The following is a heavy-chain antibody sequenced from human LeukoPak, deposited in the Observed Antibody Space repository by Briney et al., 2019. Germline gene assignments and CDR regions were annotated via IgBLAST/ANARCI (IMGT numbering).Heavy chain of an antibody. CDR2: ISWNSGSI. Sequence: GGSLRLSCAASGFTFDDYAMHWVRQAPGKGLEWVSGISWNSGSIGYADSVKGRFTISRDNAKNSLYLQMNSLRAEDTAVYYCAKVSNRVVLGAFDIWGQGTMVTVSS. J-gene: IGHJ3*02. V-gene: IGHV3-9*01. CDR3: AKVSNRVVLGAFDI. D-gene: IGHD1-14*01. CDR1: GFTFDDYA.